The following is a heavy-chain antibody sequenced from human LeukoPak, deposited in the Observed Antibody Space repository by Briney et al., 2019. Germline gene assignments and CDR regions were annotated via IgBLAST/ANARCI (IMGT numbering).Heavy chain of an antibody. Sequence: PSETLSLTCTVSGGSITSSNYYWGWIRQPPGKGLEWIGTIYYTGSTYYNPSLQSRVTISVDTSKNQFSLTLSSVTAADTAVYYCARHTHHSGWSPYFDYWGQGTLVTVSS. CDR2: IYYTGST. J-gene: IGHJ4*02. CDR1: GGSITSSNYY. D-gene: IGHD6-19*01. V-gene: IGHV4-39*01. CDR3: ARHTHHSGWSPYFDY.